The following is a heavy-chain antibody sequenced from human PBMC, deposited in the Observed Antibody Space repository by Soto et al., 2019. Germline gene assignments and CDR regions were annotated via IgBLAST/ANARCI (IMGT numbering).Heavy chain of an antibody. J-gene: IGHJ4*02. CDR1: GFIFSNAW. V-gene: IGHV3-15*01. CDR3: TTGWSSKDY. Sequence: GGSLRLSCAASGFIFSNAWMSWVRQAPGKGLEWVGRIKSKADGGTTNYAAPVKGRFNISRDGSKNTLYLQMNGLKTEDTAVYYCTTGWSSKDYWGQGTLVTVS. D-gene: IGHD3-3*01. CDR2: IKSKADGGTT.